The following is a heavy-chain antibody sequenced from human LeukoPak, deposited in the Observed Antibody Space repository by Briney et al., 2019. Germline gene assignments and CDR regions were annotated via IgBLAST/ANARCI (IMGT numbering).Heavy chain of an antibody. D-gene: IGHD4-17*01. Sequence: GGSLRLSCAASGFTFSSYEMNWVRQAPGKGLEWVSYISSSGSTIYYADSVKGRFTISRDNAKNSLYLQMNSLRAEDTAVYYCARETGETVTTSKWFDPWGQGTLVTVSS. CDR3: ARETGETVTTSKWFDP. J-gene: IGHJ5*02. CDR1: GFTFSSYE. V-gene: IGHV3-48*03. CDR2: ISSSGSTI.